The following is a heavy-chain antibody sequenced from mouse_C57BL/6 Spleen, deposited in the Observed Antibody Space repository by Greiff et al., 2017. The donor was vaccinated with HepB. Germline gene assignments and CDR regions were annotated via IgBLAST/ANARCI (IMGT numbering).Heavy chain of an antibody. CDR1: GYSFTDYN. Sequence: EVQLVESGPELVKPGASVKISCKASGYSFTDYNMNWVKQSNGKSLEWIGVINPNYGTTSYNQKFKGKATLTVDQSSSTAYMQLNSLTSEDSAVYYCARGANSNYGGGAMDYWGQGTSVTVSS. J-gene: IGHJ4*01. D-gene: IGHD2-5*01. CDR3: ARGANSNYGGGAMDY. V-gene: IGHV1-39*01. CDR2: INPNYGTT.